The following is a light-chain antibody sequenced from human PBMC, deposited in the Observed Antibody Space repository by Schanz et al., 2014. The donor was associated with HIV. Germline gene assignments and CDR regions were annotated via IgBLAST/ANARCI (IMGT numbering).Light chain of an antibody. V-gene: IGLV2-14*03. J-gene: IGLJ2*01. Sequence: QSALTQPASLSGSPGQSITISCTGTSIDVGGYDYVSWYQKHPDKAPRLIIYDVSNRPSGVSCRFSGSKSGNTASLTISGLQAGDEAEYFCCSYAGTTTHWIFGGGTKLTVL. CDR2: DVS. CDR3: CSYAGTTTHWI. CDR1: SIDVGGYDY.